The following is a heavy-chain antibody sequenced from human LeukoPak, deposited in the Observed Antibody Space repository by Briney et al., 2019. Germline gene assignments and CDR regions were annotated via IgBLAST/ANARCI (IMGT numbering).Heavy chain of an antibody. CDR2: IHASGST. V-gene: IGHV4-4*07. CDR3: ARGMSAAYDYNWFDS. CDR1: GESTKSFY. J-gene: IGHJ5*01. D-gene: IGHD5-12*01. Sequence: SETLSLTCTVSGESTKSFYWSWIRQPAGRGLEWIGRIHASGSTRYNPSLKSRVTMSVDTSKNQFSLKLTSVTAADTALYFCARGMSAAYDYNWFDSWGQGTLVTVSS.